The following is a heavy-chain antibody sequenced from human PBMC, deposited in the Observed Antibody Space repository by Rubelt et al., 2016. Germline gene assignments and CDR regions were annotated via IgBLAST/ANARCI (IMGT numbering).Heavy chain of an antibody. Sequence: QLQLQESGPGLVKPSETLSLTCTVSGGSISSSNYYWAWIRQPPGKGLEWIGSIYYSGSTYYNPSLKSRVTMSVDTSTNQFSLKLCSVAAADTAAYYCARGLPYCSGGSCMYYFDYWGQGTLVTVSS. CDR1: GGSISSSNYY. CDR2: IYYSGST. CDR3: ARGLPYCSGGSCMYYFDY. J-gene: IGHJ4*02. D-gene: IGHD2-15*01. V-gene: IGHV4-39*07.